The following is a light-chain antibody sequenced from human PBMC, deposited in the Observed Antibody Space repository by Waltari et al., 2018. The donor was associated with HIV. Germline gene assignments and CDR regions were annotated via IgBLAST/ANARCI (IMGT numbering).Light chain of an antibody. V-gene: IGKV3-15*01. Sequence: VMTQSPATLSVFPGERATLSCRASQSVSISLAWYQQKPGQAPKLLIYGASTRATGIPARFSGSGSGTEFTLTISSLQSEDCTIYYCQQYKNWPQTFGQGTKVEIK. CDR3: QQYKNWPQT. J-gene: IGKJ1*01. CDR1: QSVSIS. CDR2: GAS.